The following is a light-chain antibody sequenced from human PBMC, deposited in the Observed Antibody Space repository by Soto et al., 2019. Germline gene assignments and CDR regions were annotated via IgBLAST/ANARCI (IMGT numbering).Light chain of an antibody. Sequence: IVLWQSPGTLSLSPGEGATLSCRASQSISGRYLAWYQHKSGQAPRLFIYGASKRAAGIPDRFSGTGSDTDFTLTISRLEPDDFAVYYCQHYGTSGLTFGGGTKVEIK. CDR1: QSISGRY. CDR2: GAS. J-gene: IGKJ4*01. CDR3: QHYGTSGLT. V-gene: IGKV3-20*01.